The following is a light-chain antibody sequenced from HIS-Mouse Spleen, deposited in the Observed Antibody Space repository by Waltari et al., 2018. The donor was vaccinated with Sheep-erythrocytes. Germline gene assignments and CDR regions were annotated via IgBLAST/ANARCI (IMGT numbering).Light chain of an antibody. V-gene: IGKV4-1*01. Sequence: DIVMTQSPDSLAVSLGERATINCKSSQSVLYSSNNKNYLAWYQQKPGQPPKLLIYWASTRESGVPDGFSGGGSGTDFSLTISSLHAEDVAVYCCQQYYSTLPLGGGTKVEI. J-gene: IGKJ4*01. CDR1: QSVLYSSNNKNY. CDR3: QQYYSTLP. CDR2: WAS.